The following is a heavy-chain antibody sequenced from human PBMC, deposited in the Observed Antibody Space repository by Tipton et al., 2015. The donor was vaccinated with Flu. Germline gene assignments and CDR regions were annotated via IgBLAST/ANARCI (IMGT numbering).Heavy chain of an antibody. CDR1: GGALTTFSTHA. CDR3: ARSSGYHFDTSGDYFDY. D-gene: IGHD3-22*01. J-gene: IGHJ4*02. Sequence: QVQLVQSGAEVKKPGSSVKVSCKASGGALTTFSTHAISWVRQAPGQGFEWMGGIIPMFATANYAQKFQNRVTLTADESTSTAYMLLSSLRSDDTAVYFCARSSGYHFDTSGDYFDYWGQGTLVTVSS. V-gene: IGHV1-69*12. CDR2: IIPMFATA.